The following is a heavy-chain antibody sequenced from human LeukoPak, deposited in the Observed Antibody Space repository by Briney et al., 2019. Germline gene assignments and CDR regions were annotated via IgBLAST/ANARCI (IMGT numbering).Heavy chain of an antibody. CDR3: ARGTTGAAAGTAYYYYYMDV. Sequence: ASVKVSCKASGYTFTGYYMHWVRQAPGQGLEWMGWINPNSGGTNYAQKFQGRVTMTRDTSISTAYMELSRLRSDDTAVYYCARGTTGAAAGTAYYYYYMDVWGKGTTVTVSS. CDR1: GYTFTGYY. J-gene: IGHJ6*03. CDR2: INPNSGGT. V-gene: IGHV1-2*02. D-gene: IGHD6-13*01.